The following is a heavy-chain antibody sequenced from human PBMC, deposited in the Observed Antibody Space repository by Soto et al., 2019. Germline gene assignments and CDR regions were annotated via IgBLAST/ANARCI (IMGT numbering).Heavy chain of an antibody. V-gene: IGHV1-18*01. Sequence: QVQLVQSGAEVKKPGASVKVSCEASGYTFSSYGISWVRQAPGQGFEWMGWISGYNSITGYAQKFQGIVTMTTDTSTSTAYMELRSLRSDDTAVYYCARAFGSTDYWGQGTLVTVSS. D-gene: IGHD6-13*01. CDR2: ISGYNSIT. CDR3: ARAFGSTDY. J-gene: IGHJ4*02. CDR1: GYTFSSYG.